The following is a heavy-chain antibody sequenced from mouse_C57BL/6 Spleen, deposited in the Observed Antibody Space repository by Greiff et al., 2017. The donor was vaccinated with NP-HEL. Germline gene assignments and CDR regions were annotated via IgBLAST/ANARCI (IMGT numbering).Heavy chain of an antibody. CDR2: IRSKSNNYAT. J-gene: IGHJ1*03. CDR3: VRHDDGYPWYFDV. CDR1: GFSFNTYA. V-gene: IGHV10-1*01. D-gene: IGHD2-3*01. Sequence: DVQLVESGGGLVQPKGSLKLSCAASGFSFNTYAMNWVRQAPGKGLEWVARIRSKSNNYATYYADSVKDRFTISRDDSESMLYLQMNNLKTEDTAMYYCVRHDDGYPWYFDVWGTGTTVTVSS.